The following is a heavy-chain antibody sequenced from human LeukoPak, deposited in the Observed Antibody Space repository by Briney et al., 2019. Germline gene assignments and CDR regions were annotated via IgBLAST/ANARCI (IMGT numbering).Heavy chain of an antibody. CDR3: AKDISSWFSRNWFDP. D-gene: IGHD6-13*01. Sequence: PGGSLRLSCAASGFTFSSYGMHWVRQAPGKGLEWGACIRYDGSNKYYAASVKGRFTISRDNSKDPLYLQMNSLRAEDTAVYYCAKDISSWFSRNWFDPWGQGTLVTVSS. J-gene: IGHJ5*02. CDR1: GFTFSSYG. CDR2: IRYDGSNK. V-gene: IGHV3-30*02.